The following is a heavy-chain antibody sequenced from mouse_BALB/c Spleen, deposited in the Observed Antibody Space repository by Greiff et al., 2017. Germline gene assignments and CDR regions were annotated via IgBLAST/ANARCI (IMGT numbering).Heavy chain of an antibody. V-gene: IGHV1-7*01. J-gene: IGHJ3*01. D-gene: IGHD4-1*01. CDR2: INPSTGYT. CDR1: GYTFTSYW. CDR3: ARANWDVAWFAY. Sequence: QVQLQQSGAELAKPGASVKMSCKASGYTFTSYWMHWVKQRPGQGLEWIGYINPSTGYTEYNQKFKDKATLTADKSSSTAYMQLSSLTSEDSAVYYCARANWDVAWFAYWGQGTLVTVSA.